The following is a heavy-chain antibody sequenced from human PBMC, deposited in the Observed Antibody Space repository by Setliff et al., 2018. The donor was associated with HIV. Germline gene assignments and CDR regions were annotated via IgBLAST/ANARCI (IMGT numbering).Heavy chain of an antibody. CDR1: GGSISSSGPGYY. Sequence: PSETLSLTCTVSGGSISSSGPGYYWGWVRQPPGGGLEWIGSVYYSGSTYYNPSLRSRVTISVDTSKNQVSLRLTSMTAADTAVYYCARRPIKGYGPFDSWGPGTLVTVSS. CDR3: ARRPIKGYGPFDS. D-gene: IGHD2-15*01. CDR2: VYYSGST. V-gene: IGHV4-39*01. J-gene: IGHJ4*02.